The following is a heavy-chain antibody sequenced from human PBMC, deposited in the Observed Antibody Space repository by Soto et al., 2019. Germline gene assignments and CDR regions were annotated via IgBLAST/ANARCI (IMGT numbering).Heavy chain of an antibody. CDR1: GGKFSIYA. D-gene: IGHD3-9*01. CDR2: FMPMFGTS. CDR3: ARDMWSENPPMYYDSMDV. V-gene: IGHV1-69*01. Sequence: QVQLVQSGAEVREPGSSVKVSCTASGGKFSIYAISWVRQAPGQGLEWMGGFMPMFGTSNYAQKFKGRVTITADESTRTVYMELSSLMSEDTAIYYWARDMWSENPPMYYDSMDVWGQGTTVTVSS. J-gene: IGHJ6*02.